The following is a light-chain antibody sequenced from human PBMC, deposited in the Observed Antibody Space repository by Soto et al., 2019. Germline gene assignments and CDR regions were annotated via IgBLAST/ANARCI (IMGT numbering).Light chain of an antibody. CDR2: GAS. Sequence: EIVLTQSPATLSVSPGESATLSCRASQSISSNLAWYQQKPSQSPRLLIYGASSRATGVPVRFSGSGSGVAFTLTISGLQSEDFAVYHCQQYNQWPGTFGQGTKV. CDR1: QSISSN. J-gene: IGKJ1*01. CDR3: QQYNQWPGT. V-gene: IGKV3-15*01.